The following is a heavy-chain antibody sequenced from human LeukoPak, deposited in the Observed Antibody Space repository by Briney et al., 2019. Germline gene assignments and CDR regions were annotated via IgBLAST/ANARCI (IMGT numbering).Heavy chain of an antibody. V-gene: IGHV4-59*01. CDR3: AKGDEWFDP. Sequence: SETLSLTCTVSGGSISSYYWSWVRQPPGKGLEWIGYIYYSGSTNYNPSLKSRVTISVDTSKNQFSLKLSSVTAADTAVYYCAKGDEWFDPWGQGTLVTVSS. D-gene: IGHD3-16*01. J-gene: IGHJ5*02. CDR1: GGSISSYY. CDR2: IYYSGST.